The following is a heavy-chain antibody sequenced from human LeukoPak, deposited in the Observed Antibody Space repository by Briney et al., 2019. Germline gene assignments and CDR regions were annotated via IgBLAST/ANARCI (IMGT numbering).Heavy chain of an antibody. J-gene: IGHJ3*02. CDR3: ARDRYYYDSSGYYSHAFDI. V-gene: IGHV1-18*01. Sequence: GASVKVSCKASGYTFTSYGISWVRQAPGQGLEWMGWISAYNGNTNYAQKLQGRVTMTTDTSTSTAYMELRSLRSDDTAVYYCARDRYYYDSSGYYSHAFDIWGQGTMVTVSS. CDR1: GYTFTSYG. CDR2: ISAYNGNT. D-gene: IGHD3-22*01.